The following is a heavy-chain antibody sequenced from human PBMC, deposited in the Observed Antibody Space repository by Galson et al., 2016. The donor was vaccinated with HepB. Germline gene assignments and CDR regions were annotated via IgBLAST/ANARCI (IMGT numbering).Heavy chain of an antibody. CDR1: GFSFGSYW. V-gene: IGHV3-7*03. D-gene: IGHD3-22*01. J-gene: IGHJ4*02. Sequence: SLRLSCAGSGFSFGSYWMSWVRQSPGKGLEWVANIKPDGSEKYYVDSVEGRFTISRDNAKNSLYLQMNSLRAEDTALYYCTRDETLRPLGYWGQGTLVTVSS. CDR2: IKPDGSEK. CDR3: TRDETLRPLGY.